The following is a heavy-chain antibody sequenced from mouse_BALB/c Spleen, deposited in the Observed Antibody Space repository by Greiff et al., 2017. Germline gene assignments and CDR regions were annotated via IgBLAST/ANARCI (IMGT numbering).Heavy chain of an antibody. J-gene: IGHJ3*01. CDR2: IYPGDGDT. D-gene: IGHD1-2*01. Sequence: VMLVESGAELVRPGSSVKISCKASGYAFSSYWMNWVKQRPGQGLEWIGQIYPGDGDTNYNGKFKGKATLTADKSSSTAYMQLSSLTSEDSAVYFCAREEYGDLFAYWGQGTLVAVSA. CDR3: AREEYGDLFAY. V-gene: IGHV1-80*01. CDR1: GYAFSSYW.